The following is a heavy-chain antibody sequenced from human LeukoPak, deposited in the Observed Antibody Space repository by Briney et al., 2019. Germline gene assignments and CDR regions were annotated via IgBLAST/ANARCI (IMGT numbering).Heavy chain of an antibody. CDR3: ARDHYDSSGYYYWFDP. Sequence: GASVKVSCKASGYTFTSYGISWVRQAPGQGLEWMGWINAGNGNTKYSQKFQGRVTITRDTSASTAYMELSSLRSEDTAVYYCARDHYDSSGYYYWFDPWGQGTLVTVSS. J-gene: IGHJ5*02. CDR1: GYTFTSYG. V-gene: IGHV1-3*01. D-gene: IGHD3-22*01. CDR2: INAGNGNT.